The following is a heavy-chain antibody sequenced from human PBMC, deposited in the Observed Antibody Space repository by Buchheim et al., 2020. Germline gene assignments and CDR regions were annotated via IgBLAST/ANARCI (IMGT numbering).Heavy chain of an antibody. Sequence: QVQLVQSGAEVKKPGASVKVSCKASGYTFTSYGISWVRQAPGQGLEWMGIINPSGGSTSYAQKFKGRVTMTRDTSTSTVHMELSSLRSEDSAVYYCASPESPYSTSSHYWGQGTL. D-gene: IGHD6-6*01. CDR2: INPSGGST. CDR3: ASPESPYSTSSHY. CDR1: GYTFTSYG. V-gene: IGHV1-46*01. J-gene: IGHJ4*02.